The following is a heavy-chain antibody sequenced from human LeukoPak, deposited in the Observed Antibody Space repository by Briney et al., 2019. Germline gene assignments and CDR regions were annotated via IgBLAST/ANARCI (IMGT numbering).Heavy chain of an antibody. J-gene: IGHJ4*02. D-gene: IGHD3-10*01. V-gene: IGHV1-46*01. Sequence: ASVKVSCKASGYTFSSFYLHWVRQAPGQGLEWMGIITPNTCDTTYAPKFQDRLIMTRDRSTSTVYMELHSLRSEDTAVYYCARSRNYYRVYFDNWGQRTLVPVSS. CDR3: ARSRNYYRVYFDN. CDR2: ITPNTCDT. CDR1: GYTFSSFY.